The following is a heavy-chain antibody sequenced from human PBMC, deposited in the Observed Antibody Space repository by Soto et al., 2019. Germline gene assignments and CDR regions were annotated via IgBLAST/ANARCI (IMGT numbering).Heavy chain of an antibody. CDR3: ARSRAIGVVRTSEPLHWFDP. J-gene: IGHJ5*02. D-gene: IGHD3-22*01. V-gene: IGHV1-69*01. CDR2: IIPIFGTA. CDR1: GGTFSSYA. Sequence: QVQLVQSGAEVKKPGSSVKVSCKASGGTFSSYAISWVRQAPGQGLEWMGGIIPIFGTANYAQKFQGRVTITADESTSTAYMELSSLRSEDTAVYYCARSRAIGVVRTSEPLHWFDPWGQGTLVTVSS.